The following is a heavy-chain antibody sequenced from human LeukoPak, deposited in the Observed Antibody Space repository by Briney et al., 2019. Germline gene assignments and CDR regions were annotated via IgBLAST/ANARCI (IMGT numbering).Heavy chain of an antibody. Sequence: ASVKVSCKASGYTFTGYYMHWVRQAPGQGLEWMGRINPNSGGTNYAQKFQGRVTMTRDTSISTAHMELSRLRSDDTAVYYCARGVYYDSSGYYDYWGQGTLVTVSS. V-gene: IGHV1-2*06. D-gene: IGHD3-22*01. CDR2: INPNSGGT. CDR3: ARGVYYDSSGYYDY. J-gene: IGHJ4*02. CDR1: GYTFTGYY.